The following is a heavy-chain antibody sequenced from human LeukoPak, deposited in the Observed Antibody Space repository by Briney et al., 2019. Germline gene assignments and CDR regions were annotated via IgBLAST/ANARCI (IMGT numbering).Heavy chain of an antibody. CDR2: INPKSGVT. J-gene: IGHJ4*02. D-gene: IGHD6-19*01. CDR1: GYTFSDYY. V-gene: IGHV1-2*02. CDR3: ARDRQWLVLVY. Sequence: ASVKVSCEASGYTFSDYYIHWVRQAPGQGLEWMAWINPKSGVTKYAEKFQGRVTMTRDTSISTAYMEMSSLRNDDTAVYYCARDRQWLVLVYWGQGTLVTVSS.